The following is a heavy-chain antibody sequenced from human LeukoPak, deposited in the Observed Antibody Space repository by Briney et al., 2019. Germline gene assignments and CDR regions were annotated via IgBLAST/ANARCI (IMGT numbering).Heavy chain of an antibody. V-gene: IGHV4-59*01. CDR2: IYYSGST. D-gene: IGHD4-23*01. CDR3: ARDIGDYVGTFDI. CDR1: DGSISSYY. Sequence: PSETLSLTCIVSDGSISSYYWSWIRQPPGKGLEWIGYIYYSGSTSYNPSLKSRVTISVDSSKNQVSLKLSSVTAADTAVYYCARDIGDYVGTFDIWGQGTMVTVSS. J-gene: IGHJ3*02.